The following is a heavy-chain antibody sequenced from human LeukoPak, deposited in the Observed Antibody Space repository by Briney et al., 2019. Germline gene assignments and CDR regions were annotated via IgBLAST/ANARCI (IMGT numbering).Heavy chain of an antibody. D-gene: IGHD1-26*01. CDR3: ARFGGTYYADIDY. CDR2: FYYSGST. V-gene: IGHV4-39*01. CDR1: GGSISSSSYY. J-gene: IGHJ4*02. Sequence: PSETLSLTCTVSGGSISSSSYYWGWIRQPPGKGLEWIGSFYYSGSTYYNPSLKSRVTISVDTSKNQFSLKLSSVTAADTAVYYCARFGGTYYADIDYWGQGTLVTVSS.